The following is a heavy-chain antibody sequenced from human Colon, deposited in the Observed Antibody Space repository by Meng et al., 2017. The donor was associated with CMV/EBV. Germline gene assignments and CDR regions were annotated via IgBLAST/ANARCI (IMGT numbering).Heavy chain of an antibody. D-gene: IGHD6-6*01. CDR3: ARMFAASSGWFDP. CDR1: GNICSSEY. CDR2: VSLTGERP. V-gene: IGHV1-46*01. Sequence: EACGNICSSEYVHWVRPAPGQGLDWVGMVSLTGERPKYAQKFQGRVTMTRDTSTSTFYMELSSLVSEDTAVYYCARMFAASSGWFDPWGQGTLVTVSS. J-gene: IGHJ5*02.